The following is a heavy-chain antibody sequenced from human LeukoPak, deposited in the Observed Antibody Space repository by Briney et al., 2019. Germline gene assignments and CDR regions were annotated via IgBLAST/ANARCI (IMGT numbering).Heavy chain of an antibody. CDR3: ARGYSTVYYYYMDV. Sequence: SGPTLVNPTQTLTLTCTFSGFSLSTSGMCVSWICQPPGKALEWLARIDWDDDKYYSTSLKTRLTISKDTSKNQVVLTMTNMDPVDTATYYCARGYSTVYYYYMDVWGKGTTVTVSS. J-gene: IGHJ6*03. D-gene: IGHD6-13*01. V-gene: IGHV2-70*11. CDR2: IDWDDDK. CDR1: GFSLSTSGMC.